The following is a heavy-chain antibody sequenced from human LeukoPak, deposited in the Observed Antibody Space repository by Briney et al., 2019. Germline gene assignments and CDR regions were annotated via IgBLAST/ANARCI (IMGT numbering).Heavy chain of an antibody. J-gene: IGHJ4*02. CDR3: ARDPRSGTGI. D-gene: IGHD1-1*01. CDR1: GFTVSSNY. V-gene: IGHV3-66*01. CDR2: TSSGGNT. Sequence: GGSLRLSCAASGFTVSSNYMNWVRQAPGKGLEWVPVTSSGGNTYYADSVQGRFTISRDNSKNTLYLQMNSLRAEDTAVYYCARDPRSGTGIWGQGALVTVSS.